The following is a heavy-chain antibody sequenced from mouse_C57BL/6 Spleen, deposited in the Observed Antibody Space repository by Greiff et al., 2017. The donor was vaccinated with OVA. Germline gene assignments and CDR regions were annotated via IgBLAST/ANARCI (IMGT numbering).Heavy chain of an antibody. CDR2: INPSNGGT. V-gene: IGHV1-53*01. Sequence: QVQLQQPGTDLVKPGASVKLSCKASGYTFTSYWMHWVKQRPGQGLEWIGNINPSNGGTNYNEKFKSKATLTVDKSSSTAYMQLSSLTSEDSAVDYCARWYGSNRPWFAYWGQGTLVTVSA. J-gene: IGHJ3*01. D-gene: IGHD1-1*01. CDR3: ARWYGSNRPWFAY. CDR1: GYTFTSYW.